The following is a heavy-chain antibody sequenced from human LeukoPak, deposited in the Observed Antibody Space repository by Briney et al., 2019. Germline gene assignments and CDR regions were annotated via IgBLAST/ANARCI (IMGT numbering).Heavy chain of an antibody. J-gene: IGHJ4*02. CDR2: ISSDPSHT. Sequence: MNWVRQAPGKVLEWVSYISSDPSHTYYADSVRGRFTISRDNAKHSLYLQMDNLRTEDTAMYYCARDPDYYDSRVVDFWGQGTRVTVSS. D-gene: IGHD3-22*01. CDR3: ARDPDYYDSRVVDF. V-gene: IGHV3-21*01.